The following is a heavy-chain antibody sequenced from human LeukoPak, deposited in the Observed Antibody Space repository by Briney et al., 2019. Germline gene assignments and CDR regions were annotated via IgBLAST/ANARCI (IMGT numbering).Heavy chain of an antibody. CDR1: GFTFTNYA. J-gene: IGHJ1*01. CDR3: ARPSTYYYDSSGYGH. Sequence: PGRSLRLSCAASGFTFTNYAMHWVRQAPGKGLEWVAVISYDETNKYYEDSVKGRFTISRDSSKNTLYLQMSSLRDEDTAVYYCARPSTYYYDSSGYGHWGQGTLVTVSS. V-gene: IGHV3-30*04. D-gene: IGHD3-22*01. CDR2: ISYDETNK.